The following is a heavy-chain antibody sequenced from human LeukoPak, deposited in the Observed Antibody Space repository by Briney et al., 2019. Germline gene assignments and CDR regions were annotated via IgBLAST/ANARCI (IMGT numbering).Heavy chain of an antibody. Sequence: GGSLRLSCEVSGFTFSSSRMNWVRQAPGKGLEWVSYISSRGTTKHYADSVKGRFTISRDNAKNALYLQMNSLRAEDTAVYYCAKLGPITVTLDYWGQGTLVTVSS. J-gene: IGHJ4*02. V-gene: IGHV3-48*01. CDR2: ISSRGTTK. CDR3: AKLGPITVTLDY. CDR1: GFTFSSSR. D-gene: IGHD4-17*01.